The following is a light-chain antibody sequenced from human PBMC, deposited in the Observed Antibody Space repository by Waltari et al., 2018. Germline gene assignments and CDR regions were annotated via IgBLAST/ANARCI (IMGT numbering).Light chain of an antibody. Sequence: DIVMTQSPDSLAVSLGERATINSKSSQSVLYSSNNKNYLAWYQQKPGQPPKLLIYWASTRESGVPDRFSGSGSGTDFTLTISSLQAEDVAVYYCQQYLSTPPTFGQGTKVEIK. V-gene: IGKV4-1*01. CDR1: QSVLYSSNNKNY. CDR3: QQYLSTPPT. J-gene: IGKJ1*01. CDR2: WAS.